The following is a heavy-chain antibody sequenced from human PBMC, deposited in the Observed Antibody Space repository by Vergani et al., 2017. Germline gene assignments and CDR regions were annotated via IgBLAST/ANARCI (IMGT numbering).Heavy chain of an antibody. CDR2: ISYDGSNK. D-gene: IGHD4-11*01. J-gene: IGHJ4*02. CDR3: TFDYSNLSGYYFDY. Sequence: QVQLVESGGGVVQPGRSLRLSCAASGFTFSSYGMHWVRQAPGKGLEWVAVISYDGSNKYYADSVKGRFTISRDNSKNTLYLQMNSLRAEDTAVYYCTFDYSNLSGYYFDYWGQGTLVTVSS. CDR1: GFTFSSYG. V-gene: IGHV3-30*03.